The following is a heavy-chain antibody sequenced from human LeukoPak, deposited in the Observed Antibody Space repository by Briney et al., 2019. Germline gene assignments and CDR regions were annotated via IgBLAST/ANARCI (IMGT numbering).Heavy chain of an antibody. CDR3: AKDGELSDVFDY. J-gene: IGHJ4*02. V-gene: IGHV3-30*02. D-gene: IGHD3-16*02. CDR2: IRYDGSNK. CDR1: GFTFSSYG. Sequence: GGSLRLSCAAPGFTFSSYGMHWVRQAPGKGLEWVAFIRYDGSNKYYADSVKGRFTISRDNSKNTLYLQMNSLRAEDTAVYYCAKDGELSDVFDYWGQGTLVTVSS.